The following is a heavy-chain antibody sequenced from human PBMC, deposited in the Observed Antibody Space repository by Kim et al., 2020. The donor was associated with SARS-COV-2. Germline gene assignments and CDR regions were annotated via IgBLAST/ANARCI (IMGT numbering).Heavy chain of an antibody. CDR1: GGTFSSYA. CDR3: ARVPFGVGYSIDY. Sequence: SVKVSCKASGGTFSSYAISWVRQAPGQGLEWMGGIIPIFGTANYAQKFQGRVTITADESTSTAYIELSSLRSEDTAVYYCARVPFGVGYSIDYWGQGTLVTVSS. J-gene: IGHJ4*02. V-gene: IGHV1-69*13. CDR2: IIPIFGTA. D-gene: IGHD3-10*01.